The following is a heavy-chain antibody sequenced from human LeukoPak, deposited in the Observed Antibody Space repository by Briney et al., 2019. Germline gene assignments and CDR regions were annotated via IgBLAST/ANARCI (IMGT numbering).Heavy chain of an antibody. V-gene: IGHV3-66*01. CDR3: AREKRGDYVFDY. Sequence: GGSLRLSCAASGFTVSSNYMSWVRQAPGKGLEWVSVIYSGGSTYYADSVKGRLTISRDNSKNTLYLQMNSLRAEDTAAYYCAREKRGDYVFDYWGQGTLVTVSS. J-gene: IGHJ4*02. CDR2: IYSGGST. D-gene: IGHD4-17*01. CDR1: GFTVSSNY.